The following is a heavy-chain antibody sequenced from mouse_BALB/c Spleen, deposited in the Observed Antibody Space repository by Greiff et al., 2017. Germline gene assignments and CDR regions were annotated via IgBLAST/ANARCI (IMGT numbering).Heavy chain of an antibody. D-gene: IGHD2-10*02. CDR3: ARQKYGNSFAY. CDR2: INSNGGST. V-gene: IGHV5-6-2*01. J-gene: IGHJ3*01. Sequence: EVQLVESGGGLVKLGGSLKLSCAASGFTFSSYYMSWVRQTPEKRLELVAAINSNGGSTYYPDTVKGRFTISRDNAKNTLYLQMSSLKSEDTALYYCARQKYGNSFAYWGQGTLVTVSA. CDR1: GFTFSSYY.